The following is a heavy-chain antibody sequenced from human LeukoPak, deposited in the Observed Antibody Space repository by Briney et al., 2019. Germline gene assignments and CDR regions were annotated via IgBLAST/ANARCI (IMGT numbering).Heavy chain of an antibody. CDR1: GGTFSSYA. V-gene: IGHV1-69*13. J-gene: IGHJ4*02. D-gene: IGHD2-2*01. CDR3: ARDKTYCSSTSCYHLFDY. CDR2: IIPIFGTA. Sequence: ASVKVSCKASGGTFSSYAISWVRQAPGQGLEWMGGIIPIFGTANYAQKFQGRVTITADESTSTAYMELSSLRSEDTAVYYCARDKTYCSSTSCYHLFDYWGQGTLVTVSP.